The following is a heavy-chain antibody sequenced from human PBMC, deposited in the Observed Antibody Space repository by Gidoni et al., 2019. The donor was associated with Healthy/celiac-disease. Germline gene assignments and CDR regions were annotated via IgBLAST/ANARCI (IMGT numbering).Heavy chain of an antibody. CDR2: INPNSGGT. CDR1: GYTFTGYY. V-gene: IGHV1-2*02. CDR3: ARNNLLVATEYYGMDV. J-gene: IGHJ6*02. D-gene: IGHD5-12*01. Sequence: QVQLVQSGAEVKKPGASVKVSCKASGYTFTGYYMHWVRQAPGQGLEWMGWINPNSGGTNYAQKFQGRVTMTRDTSISTAYMELSRLRSDDTAVYYCARNNLLVATEYYGMDVWGQGTTVTVSS.